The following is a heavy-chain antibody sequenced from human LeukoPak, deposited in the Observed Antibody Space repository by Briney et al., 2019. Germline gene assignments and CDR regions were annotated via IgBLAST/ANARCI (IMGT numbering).Heavy chain of an antibody. J-gene: IGHJ4*02. CDR1: GGTFNTYA. CDR2: IIPIFGTA. V-gene: IGHV1-69*13. Sequence: SVKVSCKASGGTFNTYAISWVRQAPGQGLEWMGGIIPIFGTANYEQKFQGRVTITADESTSTAYMELSSLRSEDTAVYYCARADSSGYSDFDYWGQGTLVTVSS. CDR3: ARADSSGYSDFDY. D-gene: IGHD3-22*01.